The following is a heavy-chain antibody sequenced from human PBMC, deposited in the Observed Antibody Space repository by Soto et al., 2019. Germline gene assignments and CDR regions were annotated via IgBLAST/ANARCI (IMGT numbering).Heavy chain of an antibody. D-gene: IGHD2-8*01. CDR1: GGSIISGDYY. CDR3: ARDETDGDYYGMDV. Sequence: SETLSLTCTVSGGSIISGDYYWIWIRQPPGKGLEWIGYIYYSGSTYYNPSLKSRVTISVDTSKNQFSLKLSSVTAADTAVYYCARDETDGDYYGMDVWGQGTTVTVSS. J-gene: IGHJ6*02. V-gene: IGHV4-30-4*01. CDR2: IYYSGST.